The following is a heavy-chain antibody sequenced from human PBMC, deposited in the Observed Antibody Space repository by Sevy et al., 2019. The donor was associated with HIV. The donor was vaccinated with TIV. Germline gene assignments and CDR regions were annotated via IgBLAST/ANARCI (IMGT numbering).Heavy chain of an antibody. CDR3: ARKVGCSSCLETDY. CDR1: GFIFNNCW. J-gene: IGHJ4*02. Sequence: GGSLRLSCAASGFIFNNCWMSWVRQAPGKGLEWVANIRPDGSDTYYVESVRGRFTISRDNAKKSLYLEMNSLRAEDTAVYYCARKVGCSSCLETDYWGQGTLVTVSS. V-gene: IGHV3-7*01. D-gene: IGHD6-13*01. CDR2: IRPDGSDT.